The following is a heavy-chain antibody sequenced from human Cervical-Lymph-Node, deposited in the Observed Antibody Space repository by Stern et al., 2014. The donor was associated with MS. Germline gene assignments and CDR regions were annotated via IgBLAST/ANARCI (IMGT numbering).Heavy chain of an antibody. V-gene: IGHV1-69*01. D-gene: IGHD2/OR15-2a*01. CDR1: EETFSTYA. Sequence: QMQLVQSGAEVKRPGSSVKVSCKVSEETFSTYAVSWVRQAPGQGLEYMGGIIPSLKAPNYVQKFLGRLTISADEFTNTAYMERSSLRSEDTALYYCARLGNNGLDVWGQGTMVVVSA. CDR3: ARLGNNGLDV. J-gene: IGHJ3*01. CDR2: IIPSLKAP.